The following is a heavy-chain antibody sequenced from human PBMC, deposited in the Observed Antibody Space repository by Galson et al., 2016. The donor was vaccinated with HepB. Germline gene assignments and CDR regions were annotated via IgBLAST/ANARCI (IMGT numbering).Heavy chain of an antibody. J-gene: IGHJ4*02. CDR1: GFTFTNAW. D-gene: IGHD2-8*02. CDR2: ISYDGSNK. Sequence: SLRLSCAASGFTFTNAWMSWVRQAPGKGLEWVALISYDGSNKYYADSVKGRLTISRDSSKSTVFLQMNSLRAEDTAVYYCLRSGYWGQGTLVTVSS. CDR3: LRSGY. V-gene: IGHV3-30*14.